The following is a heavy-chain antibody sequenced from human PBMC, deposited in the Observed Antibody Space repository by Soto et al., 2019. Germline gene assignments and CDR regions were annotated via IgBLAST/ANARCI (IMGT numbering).Heavy chain of an antibody. CDR2: SYYRGST. V-gene: IGHV4-39*01. CDR3: AKAEGFGVVTPFFEY. Sequence: QLQLQESGPGLVKPSETLSLICTVSGGSISSRSHYWGWIRQSPGKHLEWIGSSYYRGSTHYNPSLKTRVTISVETSKNQVSLKVYSVTAADTAVYYCAKAEGFGVVTPFFEYWGQGILVTVSS. CDR1: GGSISSRSHY. J-gene: IGHJ4*02. D-gene: IGHD3-3*01.